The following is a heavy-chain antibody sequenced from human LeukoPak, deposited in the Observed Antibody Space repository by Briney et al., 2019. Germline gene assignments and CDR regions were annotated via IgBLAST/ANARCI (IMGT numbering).Heavy chain of an antibody. CDR1: GFTFSSYG. CDR2: IRYDGSNK. D-gene: IGHD3-10*01. Sequence: GGSLRLSCAASGFTFSSYGMHWVRQAPGKGLEWVAFIRYDGSNKYYADSVKGRFTISRDNSKNTLYLQMNSLRAEDTAVYYCARVPQWFGELEGDDYWGQGTLVTVSS. V-gene: IGHV3-30*02. CDR3: ARVPQWFGELEGDDY. J-gene: IGHJ4*02.